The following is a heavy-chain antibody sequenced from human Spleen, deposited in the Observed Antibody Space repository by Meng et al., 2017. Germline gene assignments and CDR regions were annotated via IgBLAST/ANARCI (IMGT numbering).Heavy chain of an antibody. D-gene: IGHD1-26*01. J-gene: IGHJ4*02. CDR2: INAYHGDT. CDR3: ARVEVGITSGDY. V-gene: IGHV1-18*01. Sequence: QVQLVQSGAEVKKPGASVKVSCKASGYTFTNYGITWVRQAPGQGLERMGWINAYHGDTNYAQTIQGRITMTTDTSTSTAYMELRSLRSDDTGVYYCARVEVGITSGDYWGQGTLVTVSS. CDR1: GYTFTNYG.